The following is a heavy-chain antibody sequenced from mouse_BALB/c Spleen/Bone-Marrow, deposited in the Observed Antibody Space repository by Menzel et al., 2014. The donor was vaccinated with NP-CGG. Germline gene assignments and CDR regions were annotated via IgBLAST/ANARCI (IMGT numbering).Heavy chain of an antibody. Sequence: VKLMESGPGLVSPSQRLSIPCTVSEFSLSSYGVHWVRQPPGKGLEWLGAIWAGGSINYNSALMSRLSISKDNSKSXVFLRMKNLQNDDTAMYYCAREGRGSYGSSGYAMDYWGQGTSVTVSS. J-gene: IGHJ4*01. D-gene: IGHD1-1*01. CDR1: EFSLSSYG. CDR2: IWAGGSI. V-gene: IGHV2-9*02. CDR3: AREGRGSYGSSGYAMDY.